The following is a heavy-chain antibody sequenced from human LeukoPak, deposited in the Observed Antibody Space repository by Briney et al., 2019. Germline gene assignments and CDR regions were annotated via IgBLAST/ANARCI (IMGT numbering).Heavy chain of an antibody. Sequence: SETLSLTCAVYGGSFSGYYWSWLRQPPGKGLEWIGEINHSGSTNYNPSLKSRVTISVDTSKNQFSLKLSSVTAADTAVYYCARRRYYGSGSYFSTKNWFDPWGQGTLVTVSS. CDR1: GGSFSGYY. D-gene: IGHD3-10*01. V-gene: IGHV4-34*01. CDR2: INHSGST. CDR3: ARRRYYGSGSYFSTKNWFDP. J-gene: IGHJ5*02.